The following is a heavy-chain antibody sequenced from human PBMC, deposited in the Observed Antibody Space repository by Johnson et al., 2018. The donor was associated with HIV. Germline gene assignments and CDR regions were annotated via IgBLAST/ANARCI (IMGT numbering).Heavy chain of an antibody. V-gene: IGHV3-9*01. Sequence: VQLVESGGGLVQPGRSLKVSCAASGFTFEDYAMHWVRQTPGKGLEWVSGISWNSGSVAYADSVKGRFTISRANAKNILYLQMNSLRAEDTAVYYCAKDWSRTVGATLGPGAFDIWGQGTMVTVSS. J-gene: IGHJ3*02. CDR3: AKDWSRTVGATLGPGAFDI. D-gene: IGHD1-26*01. CDR2: ISWNSGSV. CDR1: GFTFEDYA.